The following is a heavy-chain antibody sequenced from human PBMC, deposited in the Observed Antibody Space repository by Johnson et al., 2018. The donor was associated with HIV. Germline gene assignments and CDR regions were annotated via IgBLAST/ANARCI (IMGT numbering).Heavy chain of an antibody. Sequence: VQLVESGGGVVQPGGSLRLSCTASGFTFNNYAMTWVRQAPGKGLEWVSVISGSGGSTYYADSVKGRFTISRDNAKNSLYLQMNSLRAEDTAVYYCAKLIEYHEDGWDAFDLWGQGTMVTVSS. CDR2: ISGSGGST. CDR3: AKLIEYHEDGWDAFDL. CDR1: GFTFNNYA. V-gene: IGHV3-23*04. D-gene: IGHD2-2*01. J-gene: IGHJ3*01.